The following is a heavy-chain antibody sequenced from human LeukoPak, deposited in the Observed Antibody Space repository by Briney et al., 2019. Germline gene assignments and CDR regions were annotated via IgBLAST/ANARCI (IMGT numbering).Heavy chain of an antibody. CDR2: ISGSGGST. CDR1: GFTFSSYA. V-gene: IGHV3-23*01. Sequence: PGGSLRLSYAASGFTFSSYAMSWVRQAPGKGLEWVSAISGSGGSTYYADSVKGWFTISRDNSKNTLYLQMNSLRAEDTAVYYCAKIPGRYFDWLLNYFDYWGQGTLVTVSS. D-gene: IGHD3-9*01. J-gene: IGHJ4*02. CDR3: AKIPGRYFDWLLNYFDY.